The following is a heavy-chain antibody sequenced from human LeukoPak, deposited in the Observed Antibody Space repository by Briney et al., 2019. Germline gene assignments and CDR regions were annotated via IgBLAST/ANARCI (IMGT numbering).Heavy chain of an antibody. CDR3: ASIVVPAGTWFDP. V-gene: IGHV1-18*01. D-gene: IGHD2-2*01. CDR2: ISAYNGNT. Sequence: GASVKVSCKASGYTFTSYGISWVRQAPGQGLEWMGWISAYNGNTNHAQKLQGRVTMTTDTSTSTAYMELRSLRSDDTAVYYCASIVVPAGTWFDPWGQGTLVTVSS. J-gene: IGHJ5*02. CDR1: GYTFTSYG.